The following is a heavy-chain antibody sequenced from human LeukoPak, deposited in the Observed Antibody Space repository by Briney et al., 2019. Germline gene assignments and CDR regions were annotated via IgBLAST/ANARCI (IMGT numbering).Heavy chain of an antibody. V-gene: IGHV3-21*01. Sequence: GGSLRLSCAASGFTFSSYSMNWVRQAPGKGLEWVSSISSSSSYIYYADSVKGRFTISRDNAKNSLYLQMTSLRAEDTAVYYCARDRAKYQLLSAGYFDYWGQGTLVTVSS. D-gene: IGHD2-2*01. J-gene: IGHJ4*02. CDR1: GFTFSSYS. CDR2: ISSSSSYI. CDR3: ARDRAKYQLLSAGYFDY.